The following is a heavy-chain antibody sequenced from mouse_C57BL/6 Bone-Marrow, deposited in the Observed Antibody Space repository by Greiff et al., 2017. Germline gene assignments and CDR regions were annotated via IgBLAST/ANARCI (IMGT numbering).Heavy chain of an antibody. V-gene: IGHV1-85*01. CDR1: GYTFTSYD. CDR3: ARWGYSYYFHY. J-gene: IGHJ2*01. D-gene: IGHD2-3*01. CDR2: IYPRDGST. Sequence: VKLVESGPELVKPGASVKLSCKASGYTFTSYDINWVKQRPGQGLEWIGWIYPRDGSTKYNEKVKGKVTLTVDTSSSTAYMELHSLTSDDSAVYFCARWGYSYYFHYWGQGTTLTVSS.